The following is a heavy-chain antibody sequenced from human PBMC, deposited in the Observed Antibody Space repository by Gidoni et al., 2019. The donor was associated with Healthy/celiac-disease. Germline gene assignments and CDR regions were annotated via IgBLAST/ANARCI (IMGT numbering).Heavy chain of an antibody. V-gene: IGHV3-30*18. J-gene: IGHJ4*02. CDR3: AKTPSRFSVAAPVGVDY. CDR1: GFTFSSYG. Sequence: QVQLVESGGGVVQPGRSLRLSCAASGFTFSSYGMQWVRQAPGKGREWVAVISYDGSNKYYADSVKGRFTISRDNSKNTLYLQMNSLRAEDTAVYYCAKTPSRFSVAAPVGVDYWGQGTLVTVSS. CDR2: ISYDGSNK. D-gene: IGHD6-19*01.